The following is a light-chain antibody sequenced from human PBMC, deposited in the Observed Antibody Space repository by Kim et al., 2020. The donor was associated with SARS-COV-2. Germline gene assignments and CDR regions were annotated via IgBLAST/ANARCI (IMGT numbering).Light chain of an antibody. V-gene: IGKV1-9*01. CDR1: QGISSY. CDR3: QQLNSYLVT. Sequence: ASVGDRVTITCRASQGISSYLALYQQKPGKAPKLLIYAASTLQSGVPSRFSGSGSGTEFTLTISSLQPEDFATYYCQQLNSYLVTFGPGTKVDIK. J-gene: IGKJ3*01. CDR2: AAS.